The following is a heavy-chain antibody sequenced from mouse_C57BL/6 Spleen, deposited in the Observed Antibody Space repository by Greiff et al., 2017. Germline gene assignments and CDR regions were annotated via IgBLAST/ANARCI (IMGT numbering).Heavy chain of an antibody. CDR2: IYPGSGST. CDR3: ARGEDHYYAMDY. CDR1: GYTFTSYW. J-gene: IGHJ4*01. Sequence: QVQLKQPGAELVKPGASVTMSCKASGYTFTSYWITWVKQRPGQGLEWIGDIYPGSGSTNYNEKFKSKATLTVDTSSSTAYMQLSSLTSEDSAVYYCARGEDHYYAMDYWGQGTSVTVSS. V-gene: IGHV1-55*01.